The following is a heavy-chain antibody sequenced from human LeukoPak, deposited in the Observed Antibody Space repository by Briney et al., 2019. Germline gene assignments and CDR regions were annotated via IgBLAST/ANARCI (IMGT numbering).Heavy chain of an antibody. Sequence: ASVKVSCKASGYTFTGYYMHWVRQAPGQGLEWMGWIYPNSGGTNYAQKFQGRVTMTRETSISTAYMELRRLRSDDTAVYYCARNKQLVYYYGMDVWGQGTTVTVSS. CDR1: GYTFTGYY. D-gene: IGHD6-6*01. CDR2: IYPNSGGT. V-gene: IGHV1-2*02. J-gene: IGHJ6*02. CDR3: ARNKQLVYYYGMDV.